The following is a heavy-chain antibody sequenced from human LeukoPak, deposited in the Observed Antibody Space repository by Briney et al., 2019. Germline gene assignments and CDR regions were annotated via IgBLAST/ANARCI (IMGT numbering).Heavy chain of an antibody. V-gene: IGHV3-21*01. CDR2: INSRSSHI. D-gene: IGHD3-22*01. CDR3: ARVPYDSSGSSYSTTYADDAFDI. J-gene: IGHJ3*02. Sequence: GGSLRLSCAASGFTFRIYSFNWVRQAPGKGLEWVSSINSRSSHIFYADSVKGRFTISRDNAKNLLFLQMNSLRAEDTALYYCARVPYDSSGSSYSTTYADDAFDIWGQGTMVTVSS. CDR1: GFTFRIYS.